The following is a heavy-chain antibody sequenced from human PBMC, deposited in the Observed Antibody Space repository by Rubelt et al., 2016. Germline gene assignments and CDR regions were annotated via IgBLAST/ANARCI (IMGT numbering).Heavy chain of an antibody. Sequence: EVQLVESGGGLVQPGGSLRLSCAASGFTFSSYSMNWVRQAPGKGREWVSYISSSGTTVYYADSAKGRFTISRDNAKNSLYLQMNSLRAEDTAVDYCARDYNYNWNYDWGQGTLITVSS. CDR2: ISSSGTTV. CDR3: ARDYNYNWNYD. D-gene: IGHD1-7*01. CDR1: GFTFSSYS. J-gene: IGHJ4*02. V-gene: IGHV3-48*01.